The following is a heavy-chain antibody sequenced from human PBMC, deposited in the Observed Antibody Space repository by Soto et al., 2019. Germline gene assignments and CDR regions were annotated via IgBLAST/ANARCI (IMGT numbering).Heavy chain of an antibody. CDR2: IYSDGST. CDR3: TRDPTTSIVTDY. Sequence: GGGLRLSCAASGITVITNYFSWVRQAPGQGLEWVSGIYSDGSTHYADSVKGRFTISRDNSKNTLSLQMNTLRAEDTGVYYCTRDPTTSIVTDYWGQGTLVTVSS. V-gene: IGHV3-66*01. CDR1: GITVITNY. J-gene: IGHJ4*02. D-gene: IGHD2-21*01.